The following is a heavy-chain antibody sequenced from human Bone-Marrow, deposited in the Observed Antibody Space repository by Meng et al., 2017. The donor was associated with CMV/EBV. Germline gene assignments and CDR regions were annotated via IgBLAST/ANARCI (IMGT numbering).Heavy chain of an antibody. J-gene: IGHJ6*01. D-gene: IGHD1-1*01. CDR3: ARDQQEPLAYGMDV. V-gene: IGHV3-73*01. CDR2: IRSKANSYAT. CDR1: GFTFSGSA. Sequence: GESLKISCAASGFTFSGSAMHWVRQASGKGLEWVGRIRSKANSYATAYAASVKGRFTISRDDSKNTAYLQMNSLKTEDTAVYYCARDQQEPLAYGMDVWGQGTTVTVSS.